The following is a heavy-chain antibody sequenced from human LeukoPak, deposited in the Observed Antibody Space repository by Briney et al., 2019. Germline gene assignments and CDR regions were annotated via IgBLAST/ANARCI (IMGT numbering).Heavy chain of an antibody. CDR3: TRDLNGGTYFDY. J-gene: IGHJ4*02. Sequence: VASVKVSFKASGGTFSSYAISWVRQAPGQGLEWMGGIIPIFGTANYAQKFQGRVTITADESTSTAYMELSSLRSEDTAVYYCTRDLNGGTYFDYWGQGTLVTVSS. CDR2: IIPIFGTA. V-gene: IGHV1-69*13. CDR1: GGTFSSYA. D-gene: IGHD2-15*01.